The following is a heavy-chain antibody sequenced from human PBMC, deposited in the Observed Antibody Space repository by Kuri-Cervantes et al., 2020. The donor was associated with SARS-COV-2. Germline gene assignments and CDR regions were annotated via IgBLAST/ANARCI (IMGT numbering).Heavy chain of an antibody. CDR3: ASDRVGASDY. CDR2: ISGSGGST. D-gene: IGHD1-26*01. CDR1: GFTFSSYA. V-gene: IGHV3-23*01. Sequence: LSLTCAASGFTFSSYAMSWVRQAPGKGLEWVSAISGSGGSTYYADSVKGRFTISRDNAKNSLYLQMNSLRAEDTAVYYCASDRVGASDYWGQGTLVTVSS. J-gene: IGHJ4*02.